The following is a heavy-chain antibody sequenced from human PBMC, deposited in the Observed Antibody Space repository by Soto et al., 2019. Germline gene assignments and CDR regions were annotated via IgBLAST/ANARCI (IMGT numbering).Heavy chain of an antibody. CDR3: ARAGENRRYCSGGSCYSRSDNWFDS. CDR2: IIPILGIA. Sequence: GASVEVSCKASGGTFSSYTICWVRQATGQGLEWMGRIIPILGIANYAQKFQGRVTITADKSTSTAYMELSSLRSEDTAVYYCARAGENRRYCSGGSCYSRSDNWFDSLGQGTLVTVSS. V-gene: IGHV1-69*02. D-gene: IGHD2-15*01. J-gene: IGHJ5*01. CDR1: GGTFSSYT.